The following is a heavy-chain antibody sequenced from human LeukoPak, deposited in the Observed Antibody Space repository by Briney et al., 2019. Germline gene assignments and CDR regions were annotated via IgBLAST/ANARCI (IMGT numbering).Heavy chain of an antibody. Sequence: ASVKVSCKASGYTFTGYYMHWVRQAPGQGLEWMGWINPNSATTSYAQKFQGRVTMTRDTSISTAYMELSRLRSDDTAIYYCARALRLVDTRGPAVILYYWGQGTLVTVSS. CDR1: GYTFTGYY. D-gene: IGHD1-26*01. CDR2: INPNSATT. J-gene: IGHJ4*02. CDR3: ARALRLVDTRGPAVILYY. V-gene: IGHV1-2*02.